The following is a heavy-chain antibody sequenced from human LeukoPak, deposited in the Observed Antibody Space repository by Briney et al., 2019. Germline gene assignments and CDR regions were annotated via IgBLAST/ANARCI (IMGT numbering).Heavy chain of an antibody. CDR3: ARWARADSDY. Sequence: PGGSLRLSCAASGFTFSSYSMNWVRQAPGKGLEWVSSITSTSANIYYADSVKGRFTISRDNAKNSLYLQMNSLRAEDTAVYYCARWARADSDYWGQGTLVTVSS. V-gene: IGHV3-21*01. J-gene: IGHJ4*02. CDR2: ITSTSANI. D-gene: IGHD3-10*01. CDR1: GFTFSSYS.